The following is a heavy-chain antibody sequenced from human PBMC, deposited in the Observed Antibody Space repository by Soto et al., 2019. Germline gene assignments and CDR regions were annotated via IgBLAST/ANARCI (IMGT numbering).Heavy chain of an antibody. CDR1: GGSFSGYF. Sequence: PSETLSLTCAVYGGSFSGYFRNWIRQTPGKGLEWIGKVNHNGRNNYNPSLKSRVTISLDMSKNQISLKLTSVTAADTAVYYCARGGSSDWQVALDFWGQGTMVTVSS. J-gene: IGHJ3*01. CDR3: ARGGSSDWQVALDF. V-gene: IGHV4-34*01. CDR2: VNHNGRN. D-gene: IGHD6-19*01.